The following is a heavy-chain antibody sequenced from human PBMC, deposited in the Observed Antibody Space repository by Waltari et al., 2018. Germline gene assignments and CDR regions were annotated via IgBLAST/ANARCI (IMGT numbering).Heavy chain of an antibody. Sequence: EVQLVESGGGLIQPGGSLRLSCAPSGFTVSSNYMRWVRQAPGKGVGWVSGIYSCGRPYYADLVKGRFTISRDKSKNTLYLQMNSLRAEDTAVYYCARELRGYSYGYDYWGQGTLVTVSS. CDR3: ARELRGYSYGYDY. D-gene: IGHD5-18*01. V-gene: IGHV3-53*01. CDR1: GFTVSSNY. J-gene: IGHJ4*02. CDR2: IYSCGRP.